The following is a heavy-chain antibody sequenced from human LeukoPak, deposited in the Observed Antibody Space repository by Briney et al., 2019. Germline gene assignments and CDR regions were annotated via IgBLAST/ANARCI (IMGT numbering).Heavy chain of an antibody. Sequence: SETLSLTCAVYGGSFSGYYWSWIRQPPGKGLEWIGEINHSGSTNYNPSLKSRVTISVDTSKNQFSLKLSSVTAADTAVYYCARGRESSSWYLFDYWGQGTLVTVSS. CDR1: GGSFSGYY. CDR3: ARGRESSSWYLFDY. V-gene: IGHV4-34*01. D-gene: IGHD6-13*01. J-gene: IGHJ4*02. CDR2: INHSGST.